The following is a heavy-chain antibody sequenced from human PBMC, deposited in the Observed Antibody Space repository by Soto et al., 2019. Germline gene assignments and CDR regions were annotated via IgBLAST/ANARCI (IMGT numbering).Heavy chain of an antibody. CDR3: ARQVGPLLFLEWSQGPYCYYYYMDV. D-gene: IGHD3-3*01. J-gene: IGHJ6*03. V-gene: IGHV4-59*08. CDR1: GGSISSYY. CDR2: IYYSGST. Sequence: SETLSLTCTVSGGSISSYYWSWIRQPPGKGLEWIGYIYYSGSTNYNPSLKSRVTISVDTSKNQFSLKLSSVTAADTAVYYCARQVGPLLFLEWSQGPYCYYYYMDVWGKGTTVTVSS.